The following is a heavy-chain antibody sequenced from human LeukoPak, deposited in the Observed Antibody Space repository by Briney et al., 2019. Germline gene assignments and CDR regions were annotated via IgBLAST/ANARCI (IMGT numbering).Heavy chain of an antibody. CDR2: ISSGSGYI. D-gene: IGHD1-26*01. Sequence: GGSPRLSCAASGFTFSSCSMNWVRQAPGKGLEWVSSISSGSGYIYYADSVKGRFTISRDNAKNSLYLQMNSLRAEDTAVYYCASRSPYYYMDVWGKGTTVTVSS. CDR1: GFTFSSCS. CDR3: ASRSPYYYMDV. J-gene: IGHJ6*03. V-gene: IGHV3-21*01.